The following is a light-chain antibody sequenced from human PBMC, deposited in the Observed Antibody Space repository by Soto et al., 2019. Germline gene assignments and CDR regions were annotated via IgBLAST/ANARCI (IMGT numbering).Light chain of an antibody. V-gene: IGKV1-6*01. J-gene: IGKJ1*01. CDR2: AAS. CDR3: LQDYNYLRT. CDR1: QGIRND. Sequence: AIQMTQSPSSLSASVGDRVTITCRASQGIRNDLGWYQQKPGKAPKLLIYAASTLESGVPSRFSGSGSGTDFTLTISSLQPEDFATYYCLQDYNYLRTFGQGTKVDIK.